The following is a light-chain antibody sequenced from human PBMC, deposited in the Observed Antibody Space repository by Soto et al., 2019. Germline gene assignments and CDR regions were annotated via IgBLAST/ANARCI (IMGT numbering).Light chain of an antibody. Sequence: MVLTQSPATLSLSPGERATLSCRASQSVSSSFLARYQQKPGQAPSLLIYGASNRATGIPDRFSGSGSETDFTLTISRLEPEDFAGYYCQQYVTSPWAFGQGTKVAIE. CDR2: GAS. CDR3: QQYVTSPWA. J-gene: IGKJ1*01. V-gene: IGKV3-20*01. CDR1: QSVSSSF.